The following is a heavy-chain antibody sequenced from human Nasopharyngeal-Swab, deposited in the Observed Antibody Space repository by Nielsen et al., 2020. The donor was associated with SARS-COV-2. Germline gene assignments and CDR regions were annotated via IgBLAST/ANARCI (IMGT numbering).Heavy chain of an antibody. D-gene: IGHD3-3*01. CDR3: AKATNARYDFWSGSFDY. V-gene: IGHV3-23*01. CDR2: IRVSGDTT. J-gene: IGHJ4*02. CDR1: GFTFSNYA. Sequence: GGSLRLSCTASGFTFSNYAMTWVRQAPGKGLEWVSSIRVSGDTTYYADSVKGRFTISRDNAKNSLYLQMNSLRVEDMAFYYCAKATNARYDFWSGSFDYWGQGTLVTVSS.